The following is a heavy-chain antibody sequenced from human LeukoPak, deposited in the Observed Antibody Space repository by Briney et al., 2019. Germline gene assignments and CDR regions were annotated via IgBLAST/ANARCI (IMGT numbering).Heavy chain of an antibody. CDR2: IYPGDSDT. J-gene: IGHJ6*03. V-gene: IGHV5-51*01. D-gene: IGHD1-26*01. CDR1: GYSFSSNW. CDR3: ATQSGSYSGYYYYYMDV. Sequence: GESLKISCKGSGYSFSSNWIGWVRQMPGKGLEWMGIIYPGDSDTRYSPSFQGQVTISADKSTSTAYLQWSSLKASDTAMYYCATQSGSYSGYYYYYMDVWGKGTTVTVSS.